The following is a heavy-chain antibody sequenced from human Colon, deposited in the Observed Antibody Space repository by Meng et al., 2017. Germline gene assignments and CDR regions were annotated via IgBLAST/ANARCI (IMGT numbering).Heavy chain of an antibody. CDR2: INPNSGGT. CDR3: ARENGGSDDYGGNFDY. CDR1: GYTFTGYY. V-gene: IGHV1-2*06. J-gene: IGHJ4*02. Sequence: QVQLGQSGAEVKKPGASVKVSCKASGYTFTGYYMHWVRQAPGQGLEWMGRINPNSGGTNYAQKFQGRVTMTRDTSISTAYMELSRLRSDDTAVYYCARENGGSDDYGGNFDYWGQGTLVTVSS. D-gene: IGHD4-23*01.